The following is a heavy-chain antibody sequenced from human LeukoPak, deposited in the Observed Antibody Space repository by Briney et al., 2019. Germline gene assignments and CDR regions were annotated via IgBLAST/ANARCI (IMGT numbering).Heavy chain of an antibody. J-gene: IGHJ6*03. CDR2: ISSSGSTI. CDR3: AKGPREGSSWYWDYCYYYMDV. Sequence: GGSLRLSCAASGFTFSSYEMNWVRQAPGKGLEWVSYISSSGSTIYYADSVKGRFTISRDNAKNSLYLQMNSLRAEDTAVYYCAKGPREGSSWYWDYCYYYMDVWGKGTTVTISS. CDR1: GFTFSSYE. V-gene: IGHV3-48*03. D-gene: IGHD6-13*01.